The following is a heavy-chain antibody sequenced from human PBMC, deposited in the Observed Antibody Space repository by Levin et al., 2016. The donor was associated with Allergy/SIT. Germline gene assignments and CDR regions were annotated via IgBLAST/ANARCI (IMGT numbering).Heavy chain of an antibody. CDR1: GFTFSSYA. D-gene: IGHD1-26*01. V-gene: IGHV3-23*01. J-gene: IGHJ4*02. CDR3: AKVLPRHYTGSYPETDY. Sequence: GGSLRLSCAASGFTFSSYAMSWVRQAPGLGLEWVSTITNGKGSTYYADSVKGRFTISRDNSKNTLDLQMNSLRAEDTAIYYCAKVLPRHYTGSYPETDYWGQGTLVTVSS. CDR2: ITNGKGST.